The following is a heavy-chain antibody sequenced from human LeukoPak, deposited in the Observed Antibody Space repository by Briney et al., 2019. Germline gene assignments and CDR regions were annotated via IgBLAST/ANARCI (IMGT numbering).Heavy chain of an antibody. V-gene: IGHV4-59*08. CDR1: GGSSSSYY. D-gene: IGHD1-26*01. CDR3: ARRASGSYPDYFDF. Sequence: SETLSLTCTFTGGSSSSYYCSCIRHPPGQGLEWIGYIHYSGSTNYNPSLRSRATISLDTSKNQVSLKLSSVTAADTALYYCARRASGSYPDYFDFWGQGTLVTVSS. CDR2: IHYSGST. J-gene: IGHJ4*02.